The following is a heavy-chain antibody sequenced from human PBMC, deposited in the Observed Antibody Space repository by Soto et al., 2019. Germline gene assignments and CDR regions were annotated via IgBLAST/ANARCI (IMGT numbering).Heavy chain of an antibody. Sequence: EVQLVESGGGLVQPGGSLRLSCAASGFTFSSYWMSWVRQAPGKGLEWVANIKQDGSEKYYVDSVKGRLTISRDNAKNSLYLQMNSLRAEDTAVYYCARDGELWFGESPQFDYWGQGTLVTVSS. J-gene: IGHJ4*02. CDR3: ARDGELWFGESPQFDY. CDR1: GFTFSSYW. D-gene: IGHD3-10*01. V-gene: IGHV3-7*01. CDR2: IKQDGSEK.